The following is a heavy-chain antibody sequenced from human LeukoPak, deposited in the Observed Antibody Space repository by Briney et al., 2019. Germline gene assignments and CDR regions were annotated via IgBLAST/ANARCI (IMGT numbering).Heavy chain of an antibody. CDR3: AREDTMVRGGPLGYFDY. CDR2: INAGNGNT. CDR1: GYTFTSYA. Sequence: ASVKVSCKASGYTFTSYAMHWVRQAPGPRLEWMGWINAGNGNTKYSQKFQGRVTITRATSESTAYMELSSLRSEDTAVYYCAREDTMVRGGPLGYFDYWGQGTLVTVSS. V-gene: IGHV1-3*01. J-gene: IGHJ4*02. D-gene: IGHD3-10*01.